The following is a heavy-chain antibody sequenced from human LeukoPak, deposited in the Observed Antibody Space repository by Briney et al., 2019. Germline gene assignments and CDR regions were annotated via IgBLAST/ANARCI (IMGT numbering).Heavy chain of an antibody. V-gene: IGHV3-30*04. J-gene: IGHJ4*02. CDR3: AREAEQWLVPGY. D-gene: IGHD6-19*01. CDR2: VSYDGSNT. Sequence: GGSLRLSCAASGFIFSSYAMHWVRQAPGKGLEWVAVVSYDGSNTLYADSVKGRFTISRDNSRNTLYVQMDNLRVEDTAVYYCAREAEQWLVPGYWGQGTLVSASS. CDR1: GFIFSSYA.